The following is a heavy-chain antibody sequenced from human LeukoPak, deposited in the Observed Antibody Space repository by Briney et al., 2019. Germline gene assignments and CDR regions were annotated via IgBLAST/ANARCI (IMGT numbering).Heavy chain of an antibody. J-gene: IGHJ4*02. Sequence: GRYLRLYCAASGFTFSSYAMLWVRQAPGQGLEWVAVISYDGSNKYYEDSVKGRFTISRDNSKNTLYLQMNSLRAEDTAVYYCARGETLPYWGQGTLVTVSS. CDR1: GFTFSSYA. CDR3: ARGETLPY. CDR2: ISYDGSNK. D-gene: IGHD1-26*01. V-gene: IGHV3-30-3*01.